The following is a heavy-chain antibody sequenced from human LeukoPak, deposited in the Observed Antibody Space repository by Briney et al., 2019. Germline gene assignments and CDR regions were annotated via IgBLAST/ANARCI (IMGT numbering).Heavy chain of an antibody. CDR2: INPNSGGT. CDR3: ARDAGQLYFDY. Sequence: ASVKVSCKASGFTFTGYFMHWVRQAPGQGLEWMGRINPNSGGTNYAQEFQGRVTITWDTSISTAYMDLSRLTFDDTAVYYCARDAGQLYFDYWGQGALVTVSS. J-gene: IGHJ4*02. D-gene: IGHD5-18*01. CDR1: GFTFTGYF. V-gene: IGHV1-2*06.